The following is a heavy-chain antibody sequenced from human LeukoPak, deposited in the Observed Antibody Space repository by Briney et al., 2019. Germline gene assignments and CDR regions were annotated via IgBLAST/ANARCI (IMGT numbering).Heavy chain of an antibody. CDR1: GISFSDSY. CDR2: ISGSGGST. V-gene: IGHV3-23*01. CDR3: AKDESYDSSGYYY. Sequence: GGSLRLSCVVSGISFSDSYWTWIRQAPGKGLEWVSAISGSGGSTYYADSVKGRFTISRDNSKNTLYLQMNSLRAEDTAVYYCAKDESYDSSGYYYWGQGTLVAVSS. J-gene: IGHJ4*02. D-gene: IGHD3-22*01.